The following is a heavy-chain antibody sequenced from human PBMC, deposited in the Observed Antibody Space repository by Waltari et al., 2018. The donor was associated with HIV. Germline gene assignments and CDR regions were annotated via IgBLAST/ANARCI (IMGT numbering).Heavy chain of an antibody. D-gene: IGHD4-17*01. V-gene: IGHV3-73*01. CDR1: GFSFSGSA. CDR3: TKSVGDSARGWFDP. J-gene: IGHJ5*02. CDR2: IRGKPNSYAT. Sequence: EVKLVESGGGLVQPGGSLKLSCAASGFSFSGSAMHWVRQASGKGLEWVGRIRGKPNSYATAYAESLKGRFTISRDDSKNTAYLQMNSLKTEDTAVYYCTKSVGDSARGWFDPWGQGTLVTVSS.